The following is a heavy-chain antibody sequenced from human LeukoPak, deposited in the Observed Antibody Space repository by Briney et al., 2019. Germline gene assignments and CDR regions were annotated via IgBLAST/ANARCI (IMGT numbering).Heavy chain of an antibody. CDR2: ISGSGGST. D-gene: IGHD3-3*01. J-gene: IGHJ6*02. Sequence: GGSLRLSCAASGFTFSSYAMSWVRQAPGKGLEWVSAISGSGGSTYYADSVKGRFTISRDNSKNTLYLQMNSLRAEDTAVYYCARDREWLFKRSYYYGMDVWGQGTTVTVSS. CDR1: GFTFSSYA. V-gene: IGHV3-23*01. CDR3: ARDREWLFKRSYYYGMDV.